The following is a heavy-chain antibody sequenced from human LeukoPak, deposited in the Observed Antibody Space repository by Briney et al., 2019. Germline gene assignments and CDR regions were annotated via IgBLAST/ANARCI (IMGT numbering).Heavy chain of an antibody. D-gene: IGHD6-13*01. Sequence: GASVKVSCKASGGTFSSYAISWVRQAPGQGLEWMGGIIPIFGTANYAQKFQGRVTITADESTSTAYMELSSLRSEDTAVYYCATRLLEQQLPFDYWGQGTLVTVSS. CDR3: ATRLLEQQLPFDY. V-gene: IGHV1-69*13. CDR2: IIPIFGTA. J-gene: IGHJ4*02. CDR1: GGTFSSYA.